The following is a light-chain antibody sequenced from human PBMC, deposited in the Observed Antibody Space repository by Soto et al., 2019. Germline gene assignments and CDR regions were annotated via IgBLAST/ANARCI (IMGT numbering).Light chain of an antibody. Sequence: EIVLTQSPATLSLSPGERATLSCRASQSVSSYLAWYQQKPGQAPRLLIYDASNRATGIPARFSGSGSGTDFTLTLSSLEPEDFAVYYCQPRSNWPRVNFGRGTKVEIK. CDR3: QPRSNWPRVN. CDR2: DAS. CDR1: QSVSSY. J-gene: IGKJ4*01. V-gene: IGKV3-11*01.